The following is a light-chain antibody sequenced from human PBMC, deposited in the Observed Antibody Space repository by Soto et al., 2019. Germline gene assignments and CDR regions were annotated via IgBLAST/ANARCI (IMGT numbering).Light chain of an antibody. CDR2: WAS. V-gene: IGKV4-1*01. J-gene: IGKJ4*01. Sequence: DIVMTQSPDSLAVSLGERATINCKSSQSLFYSPNNKTYLAWYQHKAGQSPKLLIYWASNRESGVPDRFSGGVSGTDFTPTISSLQAEDVAVYYCQQYYRVPQLTFGAGTKVEIK. CDR3: QQYYRVPQLT. CDR1: QSLFYSPNNKTY.